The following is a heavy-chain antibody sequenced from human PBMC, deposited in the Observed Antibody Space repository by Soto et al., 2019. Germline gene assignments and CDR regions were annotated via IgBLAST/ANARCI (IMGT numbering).Heavy chain of an antibody. CDR2: ISYDGSNK. CDR1: GFTFSSYA. V-gene: IGHV3-30-3*01. J-gene: IGHJ4*02. CDR3: ARGIGYGDCLFDY. Sequence: PGGSLRLSCAASGFTFSSYAMHWVRQAPGKGLEWVAVISYDGSNKYYADSVKGRFTVSRDNSKNTLYLQMNSLRAEDTAVYYCARGIGYGDCLFDYWGQGTLVTVSS. D-gene: IGHD4-17*01.